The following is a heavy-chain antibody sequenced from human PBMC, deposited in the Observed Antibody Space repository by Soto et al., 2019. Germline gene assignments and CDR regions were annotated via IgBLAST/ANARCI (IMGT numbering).Heavy chain of an antibody. D-gene: IGHD6-6*01. Sequence: SETLSLTCAVYGGSFNGYYWTWIRQPPGKGLEWIGGINHSGSTNYSPSLKSRPTISLDTSQNQFSLKLSYVTAADTAVYYCARAGDGSSSYFDYWGQGTLVTVSS. CDR2: INHSGST. V-gene: IGHV4-34*01. CDR3: ARAGDGSSSYFDY. CDR1: GGSFNGYY. J-gene: IGHJ4*02.